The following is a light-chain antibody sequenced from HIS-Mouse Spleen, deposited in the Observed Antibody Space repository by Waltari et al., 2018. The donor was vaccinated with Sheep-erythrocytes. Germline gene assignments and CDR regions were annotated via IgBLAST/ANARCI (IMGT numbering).Light chain of an antibody. V-gene: IGLV2-11*01. CDR3: CSYAGSYNHV. Sequence: QSALTQPRSVAGSPGQSVTISCTGTSSDVGGYNVFSWYQQHPGKAPQLMIYDVSKRPSGVPDRVSGSKSGNTASLTISVLQAEDEADYYCCSYAGSYNHVFATGTKVTVL. CDR1: SSDVGGYNV. J-gene: IGLJ1*01. CDR2: DVS.